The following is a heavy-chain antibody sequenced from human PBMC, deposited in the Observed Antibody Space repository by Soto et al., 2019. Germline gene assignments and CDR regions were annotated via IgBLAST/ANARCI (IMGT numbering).Heavy chain of an antibody. CDR2: LYPGASDT. J-gene: IGHJ5*02. CDR3: ARRGYCSGGSCYSGWFDP. CDR1: GYNVNTYW. Sequence: GASLKISCKGFGYNVNTYWIGWVRPMPGKSPEWMGILYPGASDTRYTPSFQGQVTISADKSISTAYLQWSSLKASDTAMYYCARRGYCSGGSCYSGWFDPWGQRTLVTVSS. D-gene: IGHD2-15*01. V-gene: IGHV5-51*01.